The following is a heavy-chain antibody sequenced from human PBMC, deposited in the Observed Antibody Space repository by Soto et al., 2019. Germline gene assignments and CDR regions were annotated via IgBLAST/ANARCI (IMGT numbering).Heavy chain of an antibody. V-gene: IGHV4-34*01. D-gene: IGHD3-3*01. Sequence: SETLSLTCAVYGGSFSGYYWSWIRQPPGKGLEWIGEINHSGSTNYNPSLKSRVTISVDTSKNQFSLKLSSVTAADTAVYYCARPGGYYDFRSGPAHYYMDVWGKGTTVTVSS. CDR3: ARPGGYYDFRSGPAHYYMDV. CDR1: GGSFSGYY. J-gene: IGHJ6*03. CDR2: INHSGST.